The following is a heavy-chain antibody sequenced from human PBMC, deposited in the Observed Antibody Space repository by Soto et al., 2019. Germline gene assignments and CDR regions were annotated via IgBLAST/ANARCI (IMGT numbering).Heavy chain of an antibody. D-gene: IGHD5-12*01. CDR1: GFSLSTSGVG. CDR2: IYLDDDK. Sequence: SGPTLVNPTQTLTLTCTFSGFSLSTSGVGVGWIRQPPGKALEWLALIYLDDDKRYSPSLKSRLTITKDTSKNQVVLTMTNMDPVDTATYYCAHTLAGYDYYYYYGMDVWGQGTTVTVSS. CDR3: AHTLAGYDYYYYYGMDV. V-gene: IGHV2-5*02. J-gene: IGHJ6*02.